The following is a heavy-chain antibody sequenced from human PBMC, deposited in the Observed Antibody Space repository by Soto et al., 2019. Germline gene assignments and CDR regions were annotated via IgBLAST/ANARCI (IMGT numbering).Heavy chain of an antibody. CDR1: GGSISSYY. J-gene: IGHJ4*02. D-gene: IGHD6-19*01. CDR2: IYYSGST. Sequence: LALTCTVSGGSISSYYWSWIRQPPGKGLEWIGYIYYSGSTNYNPSLKSRVTISVDTSKNQFSLKLSSVTAADTAVYYCARRYGWNFDYWGQGTLVTVSS. V-gene: IGHV4-59*08. CDR3: ARRYGWNFDY.